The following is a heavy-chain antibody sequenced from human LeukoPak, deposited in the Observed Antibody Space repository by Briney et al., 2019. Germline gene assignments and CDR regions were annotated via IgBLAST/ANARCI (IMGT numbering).Heavy chain of an antibody. Sequence: SVKVSCTASGGTFSNYAINWVRQAPGQGLEWMGGIIPIFGKANYAQKFQGRVTITADESTRTAYMELSSLRSEDTAVYYCARGWLAETTVVTPYNYWGRGTLVSVSS. CDR2: IIPIFGKA. D-gene: IGHD4-23*01. CDR1: GGTFSNYA. J-gene: IGHJ4*02. CDR3: ARGWLAETTVVTPYNY. V-gene: IGHV1-69*13.